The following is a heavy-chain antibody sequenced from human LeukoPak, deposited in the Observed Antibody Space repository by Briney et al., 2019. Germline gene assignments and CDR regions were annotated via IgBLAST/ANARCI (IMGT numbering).Heavy chain of an antibody. Sequence: GGSLRLSCAASGFTFSIYAMSWVRQAPGKGLEWVSAISGSGGGTYYADSVKGRFTISRDSSKNTLYLQMNSLRAEDTAVYYCAKDLTEPRLTFDYWGQGTLVTVSS. D-gene: IGHD1-14*01. J-gene: IGHJ4*02. CDR2: ISGSGGGT. V-gene: IGHV3-23*01. CDR1: GFTFSIYA. CDR3: AKDLTEPRLTFDY.